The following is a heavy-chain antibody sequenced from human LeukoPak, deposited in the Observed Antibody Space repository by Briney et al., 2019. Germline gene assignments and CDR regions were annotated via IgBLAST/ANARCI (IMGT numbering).Heavy chain of an antibody. CDR3: ARGYYFWSGYSYYYYYMAV. D-gene: IGHD3-3*01. V-gene: IGHV1-8*03. J-gene: IGHJ6*03. CDR2: VNPNSGNT. Sequence: ASVKVSCKASGYTFTSYDINWVRQATGQGLEWMGWVNPNSGNTGYAQKFQGRVTITRNTSISTAYMELSSLRSEDTAVYYCARGYYFWSGYSYYYYYMAVWGKGTTVTVSS. CDR1: GYTFTSYD.